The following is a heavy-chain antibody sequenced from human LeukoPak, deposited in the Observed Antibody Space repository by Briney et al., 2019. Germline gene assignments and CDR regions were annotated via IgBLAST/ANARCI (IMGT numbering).Heavy chain of an antibody. V-gene: IGHV1-69*04. Sequence: SVKVSCKASGGTFSSYAISWVRQAPGRGLEWMGRIIPTLGIANYAQKFQGRVTITADKSTSTAYMELSSLRSEDTAVYYCARDRYGDSEFDYWGQGTLVTVSS. CDR2: IIPTLGIA. CDR3: ARDRYGDSEFDY. CDR1: GGTFSSYA. J-gene: IGHJ4*02. D-gene: IGHD4-17*01.